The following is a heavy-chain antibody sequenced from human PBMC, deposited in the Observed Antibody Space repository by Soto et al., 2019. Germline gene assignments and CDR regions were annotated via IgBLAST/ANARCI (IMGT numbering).Heavy chain of an antibody. CDR3: ARDYYDSSGYDD. Sequence: SETLSLTCAFYGGSFSDYYWTWIRQPPGKGLEWIGEINHSGSTNYNPSLKSRVTISVDTSKNQFSLKMTSVTAADTAVYYCARDYYDSSGYDDWGQGTLVTVSS. J-gene: IGHJ4*02. D-gene: IGHD3-22*01. CDR2: INHSGST. CDR1: GGSFSDYY. V-gene: IGHV4-34*01.